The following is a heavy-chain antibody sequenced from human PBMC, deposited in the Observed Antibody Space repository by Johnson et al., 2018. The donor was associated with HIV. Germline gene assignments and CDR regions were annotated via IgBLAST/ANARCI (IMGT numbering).Heavy chain of an antibody. V-gene: IGHV3-9*01. D-gene: IGHD6-19*01. CDR1: GFTFDDYA. Sequence: VQLVESGGGVVQSGRSLRLSCAASGFTFDDYAMHWVRQAPGKGLEWVSGISWNSGSIGYADSVKGGFTISRDNAKNSLYLQMNSLRAEDTALYYCAKEDSSGDAFDIWGQGTMVTISS. CDR2: ISWNSGSI. CDR3: AKEDSSGDAFDI. J-gene: IGHJ3*02.